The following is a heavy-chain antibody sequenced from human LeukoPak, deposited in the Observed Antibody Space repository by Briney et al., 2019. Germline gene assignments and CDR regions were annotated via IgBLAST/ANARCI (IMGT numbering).Heavy chain of an antibody. V-gene: IGHV4-39*07. D-gene: IGHD3-10*01. J-gene: IGHJ4*02. CDR3: ARVKDSLLWFGELYGAHFDY. Sequence: SETLSLTCTVSGGSISSSSYYWGWIRQPPGKGLEWIGSIYYSGSTYYNPSLKSRVTISVDTSKNQFSLKLSSVTAADTAVYYCARVKDSLLWFGELYGAHFDYWGQGTLVTVSS. CDR1: GGSISSSSYY. CDR2: IYYSGST.